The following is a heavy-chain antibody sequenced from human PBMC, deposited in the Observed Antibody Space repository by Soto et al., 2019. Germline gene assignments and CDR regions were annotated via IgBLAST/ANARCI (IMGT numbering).Heavy chain of an antibody. CDR1: GFTISTYA. J-gene: IGHJ5*02. V-gene: IGHV3-23*01. CDR2: VTGSGGQI. D-gene: IGHD2-21*01. Sequence: EVQLLESGGGLVQPGGSLSLSCAASGFTISTYAMTWVRQAPGTGLECVSGVTGSGGQIHYADSVKGRFTISKDNAKNTLYLQMTRLRDEDTALYYCAKDAVYNDGLWLMDSWGKGTLVTVSS. CDR3: AKDAVYNDGLWLMDS.